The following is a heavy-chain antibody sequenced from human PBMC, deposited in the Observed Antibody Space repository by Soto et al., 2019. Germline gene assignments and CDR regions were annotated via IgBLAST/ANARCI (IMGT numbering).Heavy chain of an antibody. J-gene: IGHJ6*03. CDR2: ISYDGSNK. CDR1: GFTFSSYG. Sequence: QVPLVESGGGVVQPGRSLRLSCAASGFTFSSYGMHWVRQAPGKGLEWVAVISYDGSNKYYADSVKGRFTISRDNSKNTLYLQMNSLRAEDTAVYYCAKSVVRGVKGYTDVWVKGTTVTVSS. V-gene: IGHV3-30*18. D-gene: IGHD3-10*01. CDR3: AKSVVRGVKGYTDV.